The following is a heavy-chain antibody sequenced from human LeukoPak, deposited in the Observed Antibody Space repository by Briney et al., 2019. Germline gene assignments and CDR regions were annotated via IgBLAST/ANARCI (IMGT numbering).Heavy chain of an antibody. CDR1: GGSISSYY. CDR3: ARSLPLWGSYRLLSILGAFDI. D-gene: IGHD3-16*02. V-gene: IGHV4-59*01. CDR2: IYYSGST. Sequence: SETLSLTCTGSGGSISSYYWSWIRQPPGKGLEWIGYIYYSGSTNYNPSLKSRVTISVDTSKNQFSLKLSSVTAADTAVYYCARSLPLWGSYRLLSILGAFDIWGQGTMVTVSS. J-gene: IGHJ3*02.